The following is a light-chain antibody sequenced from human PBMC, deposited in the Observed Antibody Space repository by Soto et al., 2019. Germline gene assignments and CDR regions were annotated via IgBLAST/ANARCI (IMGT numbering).Light chain of an antibody. V-gene: IGKV3-20*01. CDR1: QSVGINS. Sequence: EIVLTQSPGTLSLSPGERATLSCRASQSVGINSLAWFQQKPGQAPRLVLCGVSSRATGISDRFSGSGSGTDFTLTISRLEPEDFAVYFCQHYGGSPRVFTFGQGTKLEIK. CDR3: QHYGGSPRVFT. J-gene: IGKJ2*01. CDR2: GVS.